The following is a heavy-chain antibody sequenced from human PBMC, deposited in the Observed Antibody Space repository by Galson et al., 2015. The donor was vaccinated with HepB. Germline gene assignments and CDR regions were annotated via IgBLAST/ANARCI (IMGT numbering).Heavy chain of an antibody. CDR2: ISFDGSNR. J-gene: IGHJ4*02. V-gene: IGHV3-30-3*01. CDR1: GFTFSNYA. Sequence: SLRLSCAASGFTFSNYAMHWVRQAPGKGLEWVAVISFDGSNRYYADSVKGRFTISRDNSKNTLYLQMNSLRAEDTAVYYCARDPDITGTTGLLDYWGQGTLVTVSS. D-gene: IGHD1-7*01. CDR3: ARDPDITGTTGLLDY.